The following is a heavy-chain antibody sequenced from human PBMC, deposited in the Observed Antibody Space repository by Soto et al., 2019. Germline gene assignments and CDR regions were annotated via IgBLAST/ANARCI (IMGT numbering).Heavy chain of an antibody. J-gene: IGHJ4*02. D-gene: IGHD6-19*01. CDR2: IYHSGST. Sequence: SETLSLTCAVSGGSISSGGYSWSWVRQPPGKGLEWIGEIYHSGSTNYNPSLKSRVTISVDKSKNQFSLKLSSVTAADTAVYYCAKDPSSGYHNRYFDYWGQGTLVTVSS. CDR3: AKDPSSGYHNRYFDY. V-gene: IGHV4-4*02. CDR1: GGSISSGGYS.